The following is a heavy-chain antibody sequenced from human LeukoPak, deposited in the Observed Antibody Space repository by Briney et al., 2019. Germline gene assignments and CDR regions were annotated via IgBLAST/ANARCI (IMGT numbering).Heavy chain of an antibody. Sequence: GGSLRLSCAASGFTFSDYYMSWIRQAPGKRLECVSYISSTGTTIYYADSVKGRFTISRYNAKNSLYLQMNSLRAEDTAVYYCARTYSPFDYWGQGTLVTVSS. CDR2: ISSTGTTI. CDR1: GFTFSDYY. CDR3: ARTYSPFDY. J-gene: IGHJ4*02. V-gene: IGHV3-11*01. D-gene: IGHD2-15*01.